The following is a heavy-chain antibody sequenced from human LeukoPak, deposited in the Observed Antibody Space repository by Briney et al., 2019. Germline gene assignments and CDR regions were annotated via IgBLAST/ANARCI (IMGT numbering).Heavy chain of an antibody. D-gene: IGHD2-8*01. CDR3: ARWGGVQFDP. J-gene: IGHJ5*02. V-gene: IGHV1-2*02. Sequence: ASVKVSCKASGYTFTGYYMHWVRQAPGQGLECMGWINTNTGETNYAQKFQGRVTMTRDTSISTVYMELTSLTSDDTAVYYCARWGGVQFDPWGQGTLVTVSS. CDR1: GYTFTGYY. CDR2: INTNTGET.